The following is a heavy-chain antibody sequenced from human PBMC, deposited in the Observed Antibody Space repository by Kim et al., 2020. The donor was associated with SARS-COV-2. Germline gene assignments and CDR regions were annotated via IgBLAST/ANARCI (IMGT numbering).Heavy chain of an antibody. CDR3: ARPSEDGYNSADFYY. CDR1: GGSISSSSYY. CDR2: IYYSGST. J-gene: IGHJ4*02. Sequence: SETLSLTCTVSGGSISSSSYYWGWIRQPPGKGLEWIGSIYYSGSTYYNPSLKSRVTISVDTSKNQFSLKLSSVTAADTAVYYCARPSEDGYNSADFYYWGQGTLVTLSP. V-gene: IGHV4-39*01. D-gene: IGHD1-1*01.